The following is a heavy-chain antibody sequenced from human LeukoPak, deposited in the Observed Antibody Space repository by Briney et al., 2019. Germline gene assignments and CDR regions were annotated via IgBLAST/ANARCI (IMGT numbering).Heavy chain of an antibody. CDR2: INPNSGGT. D-gene: IGHD6-13*01. CDR3: ARVRARGSSWAGNWSDP. CDR1: GYTFTSYY. V-gene: IGHV1-2*02. J-gene: IGHJ5*02. Sequence: ASVKVSCKASGYTFTSYYMHWVRQAPGQGLEWMGWINPNSGGTNYARKFQGRVTMTRDTSISTAYMELSRLRSDDTAVYYCARVRARGSSWAGNWSDPWGQGTLVTVSS.